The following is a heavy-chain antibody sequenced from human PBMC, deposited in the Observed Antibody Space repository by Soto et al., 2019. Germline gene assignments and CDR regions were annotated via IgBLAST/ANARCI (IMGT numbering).Heavy chain of an antibody. CDR2: INPNSGGT. V-gene: IGHV1-2*02. CDR1: GYSFTTYY. CDR3: ARGREQLVPSYYYGMDV. J-gene: IGHJ6*02. Sequence: ASVKVSCKASGYSFTTYYVHWVRQAPGQGLEWMGWINPNSGGTNYAQKFQGRVTMTRDTSISTAYMELSRLRSDDAAVYYCARGREQLVPSYYYGMDVWGQGTTVTVSS. D-gene: IGHD6-6*01.